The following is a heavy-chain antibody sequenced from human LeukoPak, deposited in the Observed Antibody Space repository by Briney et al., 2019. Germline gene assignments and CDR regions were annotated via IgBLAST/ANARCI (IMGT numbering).Heavy chain of an antibody. D-gene: IGHD5-18*01. J-gene: IGHJ4*02. V-gene: IGHV3-21*01. CDR3: ARENTAVPGGDC. Sequence: PGGSLRLSCAASGFTFSSYSMNWVRQAPGKGLEWVSSISSSSSYIYYADSVKGRFTISRDNAKNSLYLQMNGLRAEDTAVYYCARENTAVPGGDCWGQGTLVTVSS. CDR1: GFTFSSYS. CDR2: ISSSSSYI.